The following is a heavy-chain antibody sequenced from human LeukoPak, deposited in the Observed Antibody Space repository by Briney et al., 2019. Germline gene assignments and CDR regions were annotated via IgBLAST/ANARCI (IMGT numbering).Heavy chain of an antibody. CDR1: GNSFGDYY. CDR2: IYTSGST. CDR3: TRDTGTTGEVKFDP. V-gene: IGHV4-4*07. J-gene: IGHJ6*04. Sequence: SETLSLTCTVSGNSFGDYYWSWIRQPAGKGLEWIGRIYTSGSTTYNPSLKSRVTMSVDTSKSQFSLNLMSVTAADTAVYYCTRDTGTTGEVKFDPWGKGTTVTVSS. D-gene: IGHD4-17*01.